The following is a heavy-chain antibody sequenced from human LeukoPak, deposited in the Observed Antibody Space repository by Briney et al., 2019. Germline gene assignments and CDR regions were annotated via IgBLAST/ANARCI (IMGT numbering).Heavy chain of an antibody. CDR3: ARDAGYSSSWPYYYYYYMDV. J-gene: IGHJ6*03. CDR1: GYTFTGYY. Sequence: ASVEVSRKASGYTFTGYYMHWVRQAPGQGLEWMGWINPNSGGTNYAQKFQGRVTMTRDTSISTAYMELSRLRSDDTAVYYCARDAGYSSSWPYYYYYYMDVWGKGTTVTVSS. V-gene: IGHV1-2*02. D-gene: IGHD6-13*01. CDR2: INPNSGGT.